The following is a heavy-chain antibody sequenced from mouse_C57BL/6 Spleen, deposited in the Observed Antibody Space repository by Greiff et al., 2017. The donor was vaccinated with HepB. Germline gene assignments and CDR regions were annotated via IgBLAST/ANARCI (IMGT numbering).Heavy chain of an antibody. CDR3: ARWELGYAMDY. CDR2: IYPGSGNT. D-gene: IGHD4-1*01. V-gene: IGHV1-76*01. CDR1: GYTFTDYY. J-gene: IGHJ4*01. Sequence: VKLQESGAELVRPGASVKLSCKASGYTFTDYYINWVKQRPGQGLEWIARIYPGSGNTYYNEKFKGKATLTAEKSSSTAYMQLSSLTSEDSAVYFCARWELGYAMDYWGQGTSVTVSS.